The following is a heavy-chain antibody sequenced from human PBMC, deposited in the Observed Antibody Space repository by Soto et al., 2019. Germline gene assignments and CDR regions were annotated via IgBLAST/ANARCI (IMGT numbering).Heavy chain of an antibody. J-gene: IGHJ6*02. CDR2: IYYSGST. D-gene: IGHD2-15*01. Sequence: PSETLSLTCTVSGGSVSSGGYYWTWIRQHPGKGLEWIGYIYYSGSTYYNPSLKSRITISVDTSKNQFSLKLSSVTAADTAVYYCARAPALGYCSGSSCYTGNYGMDVWGQGTTVTVSS. CDR1: GGSVSSGGYY. V-gene: IGHV4-31*03. CDR3: ARAPALGYCSGSSCYTGNYGMDV.